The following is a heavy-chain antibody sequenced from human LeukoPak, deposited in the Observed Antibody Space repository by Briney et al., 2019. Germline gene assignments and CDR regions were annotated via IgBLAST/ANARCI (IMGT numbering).Heavy chain of an antibody. CDR1: GFTFSRYW. CDR3: AKRRNYGGNSYSGDAFDI. D-gene: IGHD4-23*01. J-gene: IGHJ3*02. CDR2: ISYDGSNK. V-gene: IGHV3-30*18. Sequence: PGGSLRLSCAASGFTFSRYWMSWVRQAPGKGLEWVAVISYDGSNKYYADSVKGRFTISRDNSKNTLYLQMNSLRAEDTAVYYCAKRRNYGGNSYSGDAFDIWGQGTMVTVSS.